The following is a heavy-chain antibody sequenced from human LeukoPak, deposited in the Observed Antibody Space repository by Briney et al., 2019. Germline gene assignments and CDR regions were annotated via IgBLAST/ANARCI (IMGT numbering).Heavy chain of an antibody. CDR3: ARDAGYYVHDL. CDR1: GFTFTTYW. Sequence: PGGSLRLSCAASGFTFTTYWMGWVRQASGKGLERVANIQQDGGAEHYADSVKGRFTISRDNAKNSLYLQLYSLRAEDTAVYYCARDAGYYVHDLWGQGTLVTVSS. J-gene: IGHJ5*02. V-gene: IGHV3-7*01. CDR2: IQQDGGAE. D-gene: IGHD3-10*02.